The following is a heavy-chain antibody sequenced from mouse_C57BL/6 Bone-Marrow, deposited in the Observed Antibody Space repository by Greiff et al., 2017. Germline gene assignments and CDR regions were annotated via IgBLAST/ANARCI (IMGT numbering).Heavy chain of an antibody. CDR1: GYAFSSSW. CDR3: AREGTTVVAVYYFDY. CDR2: IYPGDGDT. Sequence: QVQLKQSGPELVKPGASVKISCKASGYAFSSSWMNWVKQRPGQGLEWIGRIYPGDGDTNYNGKFKGKATLTADKSSSTAYMQLSSLTSEDSAFYFCAREGTTVVAVYYFDYWGQGTTLTVSS. J-gene: IGHJ2*01. V-gene: IGHV1-82*01. D-gene: IGHD1-1*01.